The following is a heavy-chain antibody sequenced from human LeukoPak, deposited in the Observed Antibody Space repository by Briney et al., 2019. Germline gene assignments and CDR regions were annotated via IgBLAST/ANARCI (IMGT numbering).Heavy chain of an antibody. J-gene: IGHJ4*02. D-gene: IGHD3-16*02. CDR1: GFTFSSYD. CDR2: INHSGST. V-gene: IGHV4-34*01. CDR3: ARVIDYVRGSYRYNHYFDY. Sequence: GSLRLSCAASGFTFSSYDMSWVRQPPGKGLEWIGEINHSGSTNYNPSLKSRVSISVDTSKNQFSLKLSSVTAADTAVYYCARVIDYVRGSYRYNHYFDYWGQGTLVTVSS.